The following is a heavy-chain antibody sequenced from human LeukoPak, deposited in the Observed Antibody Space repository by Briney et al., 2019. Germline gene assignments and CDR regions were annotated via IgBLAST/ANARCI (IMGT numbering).Heavy chain of an antibody. V-gene: IGHV4-59*01. CDR1: DDPISSYY. CDR2: IHSSGIT. Sequence: SGTLSLTCTVCDDPISSYYWNWIRQSPGRGLEWVANIHSSGITNYNPSLKNRVTISIDTSKNQFSLRLASVTAADTAVYYCTRGHPFDHWGQGTLVTVSS. CDR3: TRGHPFDH. J-gene: IGHJ5*02.